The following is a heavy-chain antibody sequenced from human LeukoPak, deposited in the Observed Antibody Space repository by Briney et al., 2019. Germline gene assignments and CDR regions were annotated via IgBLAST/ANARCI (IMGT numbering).Heavy chain of an antibody. D-gene: IGHD6-19*01. CDR3: ARDGIAVAGRYYYYMDV. CDR1: GGSISSSSYY. J-gene: IGHJ6*03. Sequence: PSETLSLTCTVSGGSISSSSYYWGWIRQSPGKGLEWLGSIYHSGSTYYNPSLKSRVTISVDTSKNQFSLTLSSVTAADTAVYYCARDGIAVAGRYYYYMDVWGKGTTVTVSS. CDR2: IYHSGST. V-gene: IGHV4-39*07.